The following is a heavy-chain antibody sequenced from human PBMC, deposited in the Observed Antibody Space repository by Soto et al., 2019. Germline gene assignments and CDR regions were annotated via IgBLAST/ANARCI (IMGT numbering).Heavy chain of an antibody. Sequence: GGSLRLSCAASGFTFSSYAMHWVRQAPGKWLEWVAVISYDGSNKYYADSVKGRFTISRDNSKNTLYLQMNSLRAEDTAVYYCAKHGGRYCSSTSCYTYYYYYGMDVWGQGXTVTVSS. D-gene: IGHD2-2*02. CDR3: AKHGGRYCSSTSCYTYYYYYGMDV. J-gene: IGHJ6*02. CDR2: ISYDGSNK. CDR1: GFTFSSYA. V-gene: IGHV3-30-3*01.